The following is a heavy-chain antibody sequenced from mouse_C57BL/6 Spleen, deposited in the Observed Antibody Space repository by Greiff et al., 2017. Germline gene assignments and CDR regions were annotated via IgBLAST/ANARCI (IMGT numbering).Heavy chain of an antibody. Sequence: EVQGVESGGGLVQPGGSMKLSCVASGFTFSNYWMNWVRQSPEKGLEWVAQIRLKSDNYATHYAESVKGRFTISRDDSKSSVYLQMNNLRAEDTGIYYCTAIDYYGSSYVFDYWGQGTTLTVSS. CDR1: GFTFSNYW. V-gene: IGHV6-3*01. J-gene: IGHJ2*01. CDR2: IRLKSDNYAT. D-gene: IGHD1-1*01. CDR3: TAIDYYGSSYVFDY.